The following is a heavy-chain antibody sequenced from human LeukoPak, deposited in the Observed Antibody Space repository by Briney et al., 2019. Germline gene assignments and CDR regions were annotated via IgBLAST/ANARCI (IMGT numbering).Heavy chain of an antibody. D-gene: IGHD3-3*01. CDR3: ARGRTRTGLLTLERTRSRPFDY. Sequence: SETLSLTCAVYGGSFSGYYWSWIRQPPGKGLEWIGEINHSGSTNYNPSLKSRVTISVDTSKNQFSLKLSSVTAADTAVYYCARGRTRTGLLTLERTRSRPFDYWGQGTLVTVSS. CDR1: GGSFSGYY. V-gene: IGHV4-34*01. J-gene: IGHJ4*02. CDR2: INHSGST.